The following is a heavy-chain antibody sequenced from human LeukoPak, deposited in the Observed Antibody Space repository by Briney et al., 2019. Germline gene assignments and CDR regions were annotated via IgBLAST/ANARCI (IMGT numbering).Heavy chain of an antibody. CDR1: AYTFNDYY. CDR3: ASMPQGHYYYMDV. D-gene: IGHD2-2*01. Sequence: GASVKVSCKASAYTFNDYYIHWVRQAPGQGLEWMGWISPNSGGTRYAQKFQGRVTMTRDTFISTAYMELSRLRSDDTAVYYCASMPQGHYYYMDVWGKGTTVTVSS. J-gene: IGHJ6*03. CDR2: ISPNSGGT. V-gene: IGHV1-2*02.